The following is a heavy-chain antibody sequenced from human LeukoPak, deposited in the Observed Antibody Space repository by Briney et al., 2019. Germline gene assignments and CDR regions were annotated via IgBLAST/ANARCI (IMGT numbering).Heavy chain of an antibody. D-gene: IGHD3-10*01. J-gene: IGHJ4*02. CDR2: IRYDGSNK. Sequence: GGSLRLSCAASGFTFSSYGMHWVRQAPGKGLEWVAFIRYDGSNKYYADSVKGRFTISRDNSKNTLYLQMNSLRAEDTAVYYCAKGRKWFGESLDYWGQGTLVTVSS. V-gene: IGHV3-30*02. CDR1: GFTFSSYG. CDR3: AKGRKWFGESLDY.